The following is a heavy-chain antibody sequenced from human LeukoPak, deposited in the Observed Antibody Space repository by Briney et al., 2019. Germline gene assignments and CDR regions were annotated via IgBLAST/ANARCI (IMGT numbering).Heavy chain of an antibody. CDR3: ARHPGNSYGSWYFDL. J-gene: IGHJ2*01. CDR1: GGSISSGSYY. D-gene: IGHD5-18*01. V-gene: IGHV4-61*01. Sequence: SETLSLTCTVSGGSISSGSYYWSWIRQPPGRGLEWIGNIYYSGSTSYNPSLMSRVTISVDTSKNQFSLRLSSVTATDTAVYYCARHPGNSYGSWYFDLWGRGTLVAVSS. CDR2: IYYSGST.